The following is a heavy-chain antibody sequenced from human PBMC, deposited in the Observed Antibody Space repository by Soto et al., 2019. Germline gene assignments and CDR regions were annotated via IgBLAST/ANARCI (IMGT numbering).Heavy chain of an antibody. D-gene: IGHD3-22*01. CDR2: IYYSGST. J-gene: IGHJ5*02. V-gene: IGHV4-30-4*01. Sequence: PSETLSLTCTASGGSISSGDYYWSWIRQPPGKGLEWIGYIYYSGSTYYNPSLKSRVTISVDTSKNQFSLKLSSVTAADTAVYYCARATLDGYDSSDNWFDPWGQGTLVTVSS. CDR1: GGSISSGDYY. CDR3: ARATLDGYDSSDNWFDP.